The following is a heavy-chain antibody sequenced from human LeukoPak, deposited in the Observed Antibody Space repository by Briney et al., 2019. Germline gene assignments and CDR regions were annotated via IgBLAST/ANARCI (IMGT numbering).Heavy chain of an antibody. CDR1: GFTFSDYY. CDR3: ARHEGIVDV. CDR2: ISGSGGST. J-gene: IGHJ6*04. D-gene: IGHD6-13*01. Sequence: GGSLRLSCAASGFTFSDYYMSWIRQAPGKGLEWVSAISGSGGSTYYADSVKGRFTISRDNSKNTLYLQMNSLRAEDTAVYYCARHEGIVDVWGKGTTVTVSS. V-gene: IGHV3-23*01.